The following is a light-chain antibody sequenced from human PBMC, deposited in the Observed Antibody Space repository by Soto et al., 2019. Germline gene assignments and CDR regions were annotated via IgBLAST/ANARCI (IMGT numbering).Light chain of an antibody. CDR2: GAS. Sequence: EIVLTQSPGTLSLSPGERATLSCRASQSVSSSYLAWYQQQPGQAPRLLIYGASSRATGIPDRFSGSGSGTDFALTISRLEPDDFAVYYCQQYGSSPITFGQGTRLEMK. V-gene: IGKV3-20*01. CDR3: QQYGSSPIT. CDR1: QSVSSSY. J-gene: IGKJ5*01.